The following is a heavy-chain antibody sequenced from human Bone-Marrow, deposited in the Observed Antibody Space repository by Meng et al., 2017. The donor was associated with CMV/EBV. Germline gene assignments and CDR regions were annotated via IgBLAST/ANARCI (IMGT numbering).Heavy chain of an antibody. CDR3: AARPYRDDY. J-gene: IGHJ4*02. Sequence: ASVKVSCKVSGYTLTELSMHWVRQAPGKGLEWMGWINPNSGGTNYAQKFQGRVTMTRDTSISTAYMELSRLRSDDTAVYYCAARPYRDDYWGQGTLVAVSS. D-gene: IGHD1-26*01. V-gene: IGHV1-2*02. CDR2: INPNSGGT. CDR1: GYTLTELS.